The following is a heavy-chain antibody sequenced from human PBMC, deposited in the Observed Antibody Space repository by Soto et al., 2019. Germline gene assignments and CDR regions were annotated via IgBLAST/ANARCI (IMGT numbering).Heavy chain of an antibody. CDR2: INTNTGNP. Sequence: ASVKVSCKASGYTFTSYAMDWVRQAPGQGLEWMGWINTNTGNPTYAQGFTGRFVFSLDTSVSTAYLQICSLKAEDTAVYYCAREINWNYVELDHNLFDPWGKGTLVTVSS. CDR3: AREINWNYVELDHNLFDP. D-gene: IGHD1-7*01. CDR1: GYTFTSYA. J-gene: IGHJ5*02. V-gene: IGHV7-4-1*01.